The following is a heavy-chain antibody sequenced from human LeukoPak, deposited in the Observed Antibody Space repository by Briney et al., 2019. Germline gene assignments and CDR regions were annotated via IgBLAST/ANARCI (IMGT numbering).Heavy chain of an antibody. Sequence: PGGSLRLSCAASGFTFSGSAMHWVRQASGKGLEWVGRIRSKANSYATAYAASVKGRFTISGDNSKNTSYLKMNSLKAEDTAVYYCTRRLAPGPRDYWGQGTLVTVSS. J-gene: IGHJ4*02. V-gene: IGHV3-73*01. CDR2: IRSKANSYAT. D-gene: IGHD1-1*01. CDR3: TRRLAPGPRDY. CDR1: GFTFSGSA.